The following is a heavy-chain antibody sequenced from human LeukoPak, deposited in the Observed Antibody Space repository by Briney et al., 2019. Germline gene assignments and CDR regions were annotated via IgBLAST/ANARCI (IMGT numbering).Heavy chain of an antibody. CDR2: INHSGST. V-gene: IGHV4-34*01. J-gene: IGHJ5*02. D-gene: IGHD6-6*01. CDR3: ARVAAALNWFDP. Sequence: SETLSLTCAVYGGSFSGYYWSWIRQPPGKGLEWIGEINHSGSTNYNPSLKSRVTISVDTSKNQFSLKLSSVTAADTAVYYCARVAAALNWFDPWGQGTLVTVSS. CDR1: GGSFSGYY.